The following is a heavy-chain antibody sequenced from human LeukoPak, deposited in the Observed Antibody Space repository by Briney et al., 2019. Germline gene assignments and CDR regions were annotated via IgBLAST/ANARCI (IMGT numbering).Heavy chain of an antibody. J-gene: IGHJ4*02. V-gene: IGHV3-7*01. D-gene: IGHD2-8*02. CDR3: TGWGNIEEGIDY. Sequence: GGSLRLSCVASGFPFSSYWMTWVRQAPGKGLEWVANIKQDGSKKSYVDSVKGRFTISRDNAKNSLYLQMNSLRAEDTAIYYCTGWGNIEEGIDYWGQGTLFTVSS. CDR1: GFPFSSYW. CDR2: IKQDGSKK.